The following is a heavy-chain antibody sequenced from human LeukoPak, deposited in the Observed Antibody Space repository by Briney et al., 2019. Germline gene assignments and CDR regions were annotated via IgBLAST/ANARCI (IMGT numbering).Heavy chain of an antibody. Sequence: PSETLSLTCAVYGGSFSGYYWRWIRQPPGKGLEWIGEINHSGSTNYNPSLKSRVTISVDTSKNQFSLKLSSVTATDTAVYYCARAVPQYCSSTSCRCAFDIWGQGTMVTVSS. J-gene: IGHJ3*02. CDR2: INHSGST. CDR1: GGSFSGYY. V-gene: IGHV4-34*01. D-gene: IGHD2-2*01. CDR3: ARAVPQYCSSTSCRCAFDI.